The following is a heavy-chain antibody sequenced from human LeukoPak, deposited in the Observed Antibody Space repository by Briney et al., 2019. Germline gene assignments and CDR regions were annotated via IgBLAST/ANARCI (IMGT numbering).Heavy chain of an antibody. V-gene: IGHV3-23*01. CDR3: ATYWRYFDWLLLDT. CDR2: ISGSGGST. Sequence: PGGSLRLSCAASGFTFSSCAMSWVRQAPGKGLEWVSAISGSGGSTYYADSVKGRFTISRDNSKNTLYLQMNSLRVEDTAMYYCATYWRYFDWLLLDTWGLGTMVTVSS. J-gene: IGHJ3*02. CDR1: GFTFSSCA. D-gene: IGHD3-9*01.